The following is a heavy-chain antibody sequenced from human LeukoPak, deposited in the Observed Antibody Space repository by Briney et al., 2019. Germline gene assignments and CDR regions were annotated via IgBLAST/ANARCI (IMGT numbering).Heavy chain of an antibody. D-gene: IGHD3-22*01. CDR3: ARERIGRYYYDSSGQFDY. CDR2: IYSGGST. V-gene: IGHV3-66*01. J-gene: IGHJ4*02. Sequence: GGSLRLSCAASGFTVSSNYMSWVRQAPGKGLEWVSDIYSGGSTYYADSVKGRFTISRDNSKNTLYLQMNSLRAEDTAVYYCARERIGRYYYDSSGQFDYWGQGTLVTVSS. CDR1: GFTVSSNY.